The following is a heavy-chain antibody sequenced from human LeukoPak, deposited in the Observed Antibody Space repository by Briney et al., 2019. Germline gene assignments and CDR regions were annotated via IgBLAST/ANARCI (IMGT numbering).Heavy chain of an antibody. V-gene: IGHV3-7*01. D-gene: IGHD4-17*01. CDR3: ARGVTTGVDAFDM. CDR2: IKVDGSEK. Sequence: ETGGSLRLSCAASGFSFSNYWMTWVRQAPGRGLEWVANIKVDGSEKYYVESVKGRFTISRDNAKNSLFLQVNTLRVEDTAVYYCARGVTTGVDAFDMWGQGTMVTVSS. CDR1: GFSFSNYW. J-gene: IGHJ3*02.